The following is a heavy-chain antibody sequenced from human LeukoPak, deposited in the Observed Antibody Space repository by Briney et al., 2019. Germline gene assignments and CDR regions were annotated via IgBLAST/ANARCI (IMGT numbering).Heavy chain of an antibody. Sequence: PGGSLRLSCKGSGYSFTSYWIGWVRQMPGKGLEWMGIIYPGDSDTRYSPSFQGQVTISADKSISTAYLQWSSLKASDTAMYYCARAYIVATGYFDYWGQGTLVTVSS. D-gene: IGHD5-12*01. J-gene: IGHJ4*02. CDR2: IYPGDSDT. CDR3: ARAYIVATGYFDY. CDR1: GYSFTSYW. V-gene: IGHV5-51*01.